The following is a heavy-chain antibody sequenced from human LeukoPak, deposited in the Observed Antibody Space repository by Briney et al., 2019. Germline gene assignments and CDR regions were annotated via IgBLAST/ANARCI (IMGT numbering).Heavy chain of an antibody. CDR1: GYTFTGYY. CDR3: ARDFGDGYNSYYFDY. D-gene: IGHD5-24*01. J-gene: IGHJ4*02. V-gene: IGHV1-2*06. Sequence: ASVKVSCXASGYTFTGYYMDWVRLAPGQGLEWMGRINPNSGGANYAQKFQGRVTMTRDTSISIVYMELSRLRSDDTAVYYCARDFGDGYNSYYFDYWGQGTLVTVSS. CDR2: INPNSGGA.